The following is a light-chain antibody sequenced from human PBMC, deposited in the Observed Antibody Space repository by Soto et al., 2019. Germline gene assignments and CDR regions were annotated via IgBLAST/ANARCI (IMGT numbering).Light chain of an antibody. Sequence: TKSAASVSSYEGDRVTITCMSSHIISSYLNWYQQKPGKAPKLLIYAASSLQSGVPSRFSGTGSATDFTLTIFFFQPEDGITYRSAVSACLPPPFAQGTKL. CDR3: AVSACLPPP. V-gene: IGKV1-39*01. CDR1: HIISSY. J-gene: IGKJ1*01. CDR2: AAS.